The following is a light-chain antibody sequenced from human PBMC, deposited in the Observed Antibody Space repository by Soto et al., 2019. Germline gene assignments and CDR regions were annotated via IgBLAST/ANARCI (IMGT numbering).Light chain of an antibody. V-gene: IGKV3-20*01. CDR3: QQYGSSRFT. CDR2: GAS. J-gene: IGKJ3*01. CDR1: QSVSSSY. Sequence: EVVLTQSPGTLSLSPGERATLSCRASQSVSSSYLAWYQQKPGQAPRLLIYGASSRATGIPDRFSGSGSGTDFTLTISRLEPEDFAVYYCQQYGSSRFTFGPRSIADIK.